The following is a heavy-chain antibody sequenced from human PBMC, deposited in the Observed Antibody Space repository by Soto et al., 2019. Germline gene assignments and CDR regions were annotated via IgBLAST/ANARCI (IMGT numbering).Heavy chain of an antibody. D-gene: IGHD3-22*01. CDR3: AKGGVTMIVVVIPSSDY. CDR2: ISYDGSNK. Sequence: PGGSLRLSCAASGFTFSSYGMHWVRQAPGKGLEWVAVISYDGSNKYYADSVKGRFTISRDNSKNTLYLQMNSLRAEDTAVYYCAKGGVTMIVVVIPSSDYWGQGTLVTVSS. V-gene: IGHV3-30*18. J-gene: IGHJ4*02. CDR1: GFTFSSYG.